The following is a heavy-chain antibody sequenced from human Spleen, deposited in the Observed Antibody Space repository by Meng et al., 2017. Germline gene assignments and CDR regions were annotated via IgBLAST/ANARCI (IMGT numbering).Heavy chain of an antibody. V-gene: IGHV4-34*01. Sequence: VQLQQWGAGLFKPSETLLLTCAVYGGSFSGYYWSWIRQPPGKGLEWIGEINHSGSTNYNPSLKSRVTISVDTSKNQFSLKLSSVTAADTAVYYCASWSRYFDWLLPDYWGQGTLVTVSS. CDR2: INHSGST. CDR1: GGSFSGYY. D-gene: IGHD3-9*01. J-gene: IGHJ4*02. CDR3: ASWSRYFDWLLPDY.